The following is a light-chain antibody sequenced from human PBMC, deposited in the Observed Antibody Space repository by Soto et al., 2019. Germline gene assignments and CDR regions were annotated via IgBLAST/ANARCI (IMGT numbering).Light chain of an antibody. CDR3: QQRSNWPLT. CDR2: DAS. V-gene: IGKV3-11*01. J-gene: IGKJ4*01. CDR1: QSVSSY. Sequence: EIVLTQSPATLSLSPGERATLSCRASQSVSSYLAWYQQKPGQAPRLLIYDASSRATGIPARFSGSGSGTDFTLTISSLEPADFAVYYCQQRSNWPLTFGGGTKVDIK.